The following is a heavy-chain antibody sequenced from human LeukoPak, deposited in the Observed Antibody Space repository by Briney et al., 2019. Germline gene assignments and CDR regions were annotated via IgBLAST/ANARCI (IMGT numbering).Heavy chain of an antibody. V-gene: IGHV1-18*01. D-gene: IGHD3-3*01. Sequence: ASVKVSCKASGYTFTSYGISWVQQAPGQGLEWMEWISAYNGNTNYAQKLQGRVTMTTDTSTSTAYMELRSLRSDDTAVYYCARGLSIDFWSGYYPGWFDPWGQGTLVTVSS. CDR3: ARGLSIDFWSGYYPGWFDP. CDR1: GYTFTSYG. CDR2: ISAYNGNT. J-gene: IGHJ5*02.